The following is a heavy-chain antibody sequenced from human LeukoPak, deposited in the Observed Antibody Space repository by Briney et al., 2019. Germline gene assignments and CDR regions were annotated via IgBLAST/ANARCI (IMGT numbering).Heavy chain of an antibody. D-gene: IGHD6-6*01. CDR2: IYPSDSDT. CDR3: ARLEARYFDY. V-gene: IGHV5-51*01. J-gene: IGHJ4*02. Sequence: GESLKISCKGSGYSFTTYWIGWVRQMPGKGLEWMGIIYPSDSDTRYSPSFQGQVTISADKSISTAYLQWSSLKASDIAMYYCARLEARYFDYWGQGTLVTVSS. CDR1: GYSFTTYW.